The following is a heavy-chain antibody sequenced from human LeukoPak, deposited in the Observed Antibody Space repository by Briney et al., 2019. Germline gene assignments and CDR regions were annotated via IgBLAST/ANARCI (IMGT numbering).Heavy chain of an antibody. CDR2: IYYSGST. Sequence: SENLSLTCTVSGGSISSYYWSWIRQPPGKGLEWIGYIYYSGSTNYNPSLKSRVTISVDTSKNQFSLKLSSVTAADTAVYYCARDRLYCSSTSCSGDWFDPWGQGTLVTVSS. CDR3: ARDRLYCSSTSCSGDWFDP. CDR1: GGSISSYY. V-gene: IGHV4-59*01. D-gene: IGHD2-2*01. J-gene: IGHJ5*02.